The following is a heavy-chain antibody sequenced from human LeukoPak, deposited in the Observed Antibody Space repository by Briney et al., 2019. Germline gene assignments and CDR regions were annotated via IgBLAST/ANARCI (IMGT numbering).Heavy chain of an antibody. CDR3: ARRGYSYGSRGAFDI. CDR2: IYYSGST. Sequence: SETLSLTCTVSGGSISSYYWSWIRQPPGKGLEWIGYIYYSGSTNYNPSLKSRVTISVDTSKNQFSLKLSSVTAADTAVYYCARRGYSYGSRGAFDIWGQGTMVAVSS. V-gene: IGHV4-59*01. D-gene: IGHD5-18*01. J-gene: IGHJ3*02. CDR1: GGSISSYY.